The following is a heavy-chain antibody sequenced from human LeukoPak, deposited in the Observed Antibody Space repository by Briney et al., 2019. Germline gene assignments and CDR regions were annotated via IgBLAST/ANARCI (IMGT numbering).Heavy chain of an antibody. V-gene: IGHV3-74*01. J-gene: IGHJ3*02. Sequence: GGSLRLSCAASGFTFSSYWMHWVRQAPGKGLVWVSRINSDGSSTSYADSVKGRFTISRDNAKNTLYLQMNSLRAEDTAVYYCARATRTDAFDIWGQGTMVTVSS. CDR2: INSDGSST. CDR1: GFTFSSYW. D-gene: IGHD1-1*01. CDR3: ARATRTDAFDI.